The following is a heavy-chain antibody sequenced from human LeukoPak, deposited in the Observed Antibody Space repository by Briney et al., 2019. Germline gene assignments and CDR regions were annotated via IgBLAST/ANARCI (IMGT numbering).Heavy chain of an antibody. CDR2: ISSSSTTI. V-gene: IGHV3-48*02. CDR1: GFTFSSYS. CDR3: ARGPSYGDYSYFDY. J-gene: IGHJ4*02. Sequence: PGGSLRLSCAASGFTFSSYSMNWVRQAPGKGLEWVSYISSSSTTIYYADSVKGRFTISRDNAKNSLYLQMNSLRDEDTAVYYCARGPSYGDYSYFDYWGQGTLVTVSS. D-gene: IGHD4-17*01.